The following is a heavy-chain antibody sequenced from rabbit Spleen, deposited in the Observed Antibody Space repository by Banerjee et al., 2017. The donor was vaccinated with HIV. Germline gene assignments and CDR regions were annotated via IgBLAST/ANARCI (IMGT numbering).Heavy chain of an antibody. CDR1: GFSFTSGYD. CDR3: ENSLSSDWDFNL. V-gene: IGHV1S40*01. J-gene: IGHJ4*01. CDR2: INTGNHNA. Sequence: QSLEESGGGLVQPGASLPLTSTASGFSFTSGYDMCWVRQAPGKGLEWIGCINTGNHNAYYASWVNGRFTISRPTSITVTLQMTSLTAADTASYFCENSLSSDWDFNLWGQGTLVTVS. D-gene: IGHD8-1*01.